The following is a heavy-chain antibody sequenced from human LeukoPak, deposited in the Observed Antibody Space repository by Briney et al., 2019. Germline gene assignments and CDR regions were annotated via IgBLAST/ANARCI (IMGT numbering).Heavy chain of an antibody. CDR3: AREAVAGYFDY. V-gene: IGHV1-46*01. CDR1: GYTFTSYY. D-gene: IGHD6-19*01. Sequence: GASVKVSCKASGYTFTSYYMHWVRQAPGQGLEWMGIINPSGGSTSYAQKFQGRVTMTRDTSTSTAYMELSSLRSEDTAVYYCAREAVAGYFDYWGQGTLVSVSS. CDR2: INPSGGST. J-gene: IGHJ4*02.